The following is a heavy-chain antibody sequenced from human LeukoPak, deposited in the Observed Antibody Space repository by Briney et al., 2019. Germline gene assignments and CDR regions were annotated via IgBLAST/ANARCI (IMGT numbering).Heavy chain of an antibody. Sequence: GGSLRLSCAASGFTFSSYGMPWVRQAPGKGLEWVAVIWYDGSNKYYADSVKGRFTISRDNSKNTLYLQMNSLRAEDTAVYYCARDESYYDSSGYNYWGQGTLVTVSS. CDR1: GFTFSSYG. J-gene: IGHJ4*02. V-gene: IGHV3-33*01. CDR3: ARDESYYDSSGYNY. CDR2: IWYDGSNK. D-gene: IGHD3-22*01.